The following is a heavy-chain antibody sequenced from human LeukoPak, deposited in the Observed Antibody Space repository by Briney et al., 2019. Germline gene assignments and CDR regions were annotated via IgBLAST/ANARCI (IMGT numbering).Heavy chain of an antibody. CDR1: GYTFTSYG. CDR3: ARDNGGSRDY. V-gene: IGHV1-18*01. CDR2: INTDYQNA. J-gene: IGHJ4*02. Sequence: ASVKVSCKASGYTFTSYGISWVRQAPGQRLEWMGWINTDYQNAENAEQFQGRVTLTADTSTSTAYMELRSLTFDDTGVYYCARDNGGSRDYWGQGTLVTVSS. D-gene: IGHD1-26*01.